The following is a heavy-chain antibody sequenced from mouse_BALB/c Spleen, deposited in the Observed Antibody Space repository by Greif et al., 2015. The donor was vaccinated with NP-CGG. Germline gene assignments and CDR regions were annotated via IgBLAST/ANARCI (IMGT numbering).Heavy chain of an antibody. J-gene: IGHJ4*01. CDR2: ILPGSGST. Sequence: QVQLQQSGAELMKPGASVKISCKATGYTFSSYWIEWVKQRPGHGLEWIGEILPGSGSTNYNEKFKGKATFTADTSSNTAYMQLSSLTSEDSAVYYCARDYRYDVGYYAMDYWGQGTSVTVSS. CDR3: ARDYRYDVGYYAMDY. D-gene: IGHD2-14*01. V-gene: IGHV1-9*01. CDR1: GYTFSSYW.